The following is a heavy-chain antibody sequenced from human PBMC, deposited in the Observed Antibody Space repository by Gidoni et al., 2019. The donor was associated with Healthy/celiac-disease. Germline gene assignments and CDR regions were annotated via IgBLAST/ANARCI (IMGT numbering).Heavy chain of an antibody. CDR1: GGSFSGYY. CDR2: ITHSGST. D-gene: IGHD6-19*01. J-gene: IGHJ4*02. V-gene: IGHV4-34*01. CDR3: ARGHIAVAGPNFNY. Sequence: QVQLQQWGAGLLKPSETLSLTCAVYGGSFSGYYWSWIRQPPGKGLEWIGEITHSGSTNYNPSLKSRVTISVDTSKNQFSLKLSSVTAADTAVYYCARGHIAVAGPNFNYWGQGTLVTVSS.